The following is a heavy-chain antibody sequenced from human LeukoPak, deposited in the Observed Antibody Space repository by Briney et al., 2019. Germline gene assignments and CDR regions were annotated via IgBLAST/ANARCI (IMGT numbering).Heavy chain of an antibody. V-gene: IGHV4-59*01. J-gene: IGHJ5*02. CDR1: GGSISSYY. CDR2: IYYSGST. D-gene: IGHD2-15*01. CDR3: ARDRSGGYNWFDP. Sequence: SETLSLTCTVSGGSISSYYWSWIQKPPGKGLEWIGYIYYSGSTNYNPSLKSRVTISVDTSKNQFSLKLSSVTAADTAIYYCARDRSGGYNWFDPWGQGTLVTVSS.